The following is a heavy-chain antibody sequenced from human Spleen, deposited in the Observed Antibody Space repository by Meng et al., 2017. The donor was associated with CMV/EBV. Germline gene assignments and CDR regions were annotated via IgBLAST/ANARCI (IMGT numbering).Heavy chain of an antibody. Sequence: GGSLRLSCAASGFTFSSYAMHWVRQAPGKGLEWVAVISYDGSNKYYADSVKGRFTISRDNSKNTVYLQMSSLRAEDTAVYYCAKYQGSRRDEWHFQYWGQGTLVTVSS. CDR2: ISYDGSNK. CDR3: AKYQGSRRDEWHFQY. V-gene: IGHV3-30*04. CDR1: GFTFSSYA. J-gene: IGHJ4*02. D-gene: IGHD6-13*01.